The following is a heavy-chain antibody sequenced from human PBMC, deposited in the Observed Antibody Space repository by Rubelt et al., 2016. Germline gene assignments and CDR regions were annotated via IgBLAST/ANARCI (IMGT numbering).Heavy chain of an antibody. D-gene: IGHD6-13*01. CDR3: ARDRAGSSSWYPVFGAFDI. V-gene: IGHV3-33*01. CDR2: IWYDGSNK. Sequence: QVQLVESGGGVVQPGRSLRLSCAASGFTFSSYGMHWVRQAPGKGLEWVAVIWYDGSNKYYADSVKGLFTTSSDNSKNLLYLQMNSLRAEDTAVYYCARDRAGSSSWYPVFGAFDIWGQGTMVTVSS. J-gene: IGHJ3*02. CDR1: GFTFSSYG.